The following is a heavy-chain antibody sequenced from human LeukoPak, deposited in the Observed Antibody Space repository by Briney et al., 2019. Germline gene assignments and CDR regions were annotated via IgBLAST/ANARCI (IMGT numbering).Heavy chain of an antibody. J-gene: IGHJ4*02. CDR2: IYSGSST. V-gene: IGHV3-NL1*01. CDR3: ARVRFSGSQHFDY. CDR1: GFTFSRYG. D-gene: IGHD1-26*01. Sequence: PGGSLRLSCVASGFTFSRYGMHWVRQAPGKGLEWVSVIYSGSSTYYADSVKGRFTVSRDNSKNTLYLQMNSLRAEDTAVYYCARVRFSGSQHFDYWGQGTLVTVSS.